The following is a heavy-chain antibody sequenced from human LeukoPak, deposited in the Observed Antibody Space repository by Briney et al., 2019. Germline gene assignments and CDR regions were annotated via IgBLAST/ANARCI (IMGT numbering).Heavy chain of an antibody. D-gene: IGHD4-17*01. CDR1: GGSFSGYY. CDR3: ARDRAGDYGDYAYYYYMDV. CDR2: INHSGST. V-gene: IGHV4-34*01. J-gene: IGHJ6*03. Sequence: SETLSLTCAVYGGSFSGYYWSWIRQPPGEGLEWIGEINHSGSTNYNPSLKSRVTISVDTSKNQFSLKLSSVTAADTAVYYCARDRAGDYGDYAYYYYMDVWGKGTTVTVSS.